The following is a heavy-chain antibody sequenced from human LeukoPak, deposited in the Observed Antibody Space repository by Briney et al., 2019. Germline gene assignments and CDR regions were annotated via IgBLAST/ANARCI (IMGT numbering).Heavy chain of an antibody. Sequence: ASVKVSCKASGYTFTSYAMNWVRQAPGQGLEWMGWISAYNGNTFYAQKLQGRVTMSTDTSTSTAYMELRSLRSDDTAVYYCARENVYHDSSDYYPRFDSWGQGTLVTVSS. CDR1: GYTFTSYA. J-gene: IGHJ4*02. CDR2: ISAYNGNT. D-gene: IGHD3-22*01. V-gene: IGHV1-18*01. CDR3: ARENVYHDSSDYYPRFDS.